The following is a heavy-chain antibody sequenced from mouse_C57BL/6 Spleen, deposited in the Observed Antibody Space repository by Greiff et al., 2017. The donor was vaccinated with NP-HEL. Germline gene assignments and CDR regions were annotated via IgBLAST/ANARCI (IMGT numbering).Heavy chain of an antibody. CDR2: IYPGDGDT. J-gene: IGHJ4*01. V-gene: IGHV1-80*01. CDR3: ARALITTVVANYAMDY. Sequence: VKLMESGAELVKPGASVKISCKASGYAFSSYWMNWVKQRPGKGLEWIGQIYPGDGDTNYNGKFKGKATLTADKSSSTAYMQLSSLTSEDSAVYFCARALITTVVANYAMDYWGQGTSVTVSS. CDR1: GYAFSSYW. D-gene: IGHD1-1*01.